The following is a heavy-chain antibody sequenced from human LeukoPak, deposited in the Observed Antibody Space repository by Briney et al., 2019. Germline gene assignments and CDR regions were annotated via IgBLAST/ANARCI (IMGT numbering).Heavy chain of an antibody. CDR1: GGSISSYY. D-gene: IGHD3-22*01. V-gene: IGHV4-59*08. CDR3: ASYYDSSGYHDY. Sequence: SETLSLTCTVSGGSISSYYWSWIRQPPGKGLEWIGYIYYSGSTNYNPSLKSRVTISVDTSKNQFSLKLSSVTAADTAVYYCASYYDSSGYHDYWGQGTLVIVSS. CDR2: IYYSGST. J-gene: IGHJ4*02.